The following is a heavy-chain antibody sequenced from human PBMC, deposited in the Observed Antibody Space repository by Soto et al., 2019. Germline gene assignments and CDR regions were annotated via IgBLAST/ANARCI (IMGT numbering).Heavy chain of an antibody. Sequence: SETLSLTCAVSGGSISSGGYSWSWIRQPPGKGLEWIGYIYHSGSTYYNPSLKSRVTISVDRSKNQFSLKLSSVTAADTAVYYWARLTAASAYNWFDPFFQGTLVTVSA. V-gene: IGHV4-30-2*01. D-gene: IGHD6-13*01. CDR3: ARLTAASAYNWFDP. CDR1: GGSISSGGYS. J-gene: IGHJ5*01. CDR2: IYHSGST.